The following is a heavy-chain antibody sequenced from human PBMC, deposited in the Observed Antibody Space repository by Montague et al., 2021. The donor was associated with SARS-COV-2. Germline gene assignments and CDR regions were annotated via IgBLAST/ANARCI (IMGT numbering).Heavy chain of an antibody. CDR3: ARGQVTISGVLIFIPAAGHLDG. CDR1: GGSISGSPYY. Sequence: SETLSLTCTVSGGSISGSPYYWGWIRQPPGKGLEWIASIYHTGNTYYNPSLRSRVTISVDTSKNQFSLRLSSVTPADTAVYYCARGQVTISGVLIFIPAAGHLDGWGQGTSVTVSS. D-gene: IGHD3-3*01. J-gene: IGHJ3*01. CDR2: IYHTGNT. V-gene: IGHV4-39*07.